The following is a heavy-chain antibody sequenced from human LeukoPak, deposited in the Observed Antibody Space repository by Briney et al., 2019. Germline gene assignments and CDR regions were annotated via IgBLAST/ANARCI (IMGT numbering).Heavy chain of an antibody. CDR2: INPNSGGT. Sequence: ASVKVSCKASGYTFTGYYMHWVRQAPGQGLEWMGWINPNSGGTNYAQKFQGWVTMTRDTSISTAYMELSRLRSDDTAVYYCARDPTRIAAAGTSGMDVWGQGTTVTVSS. CDR3: ARDPTRIAAAGTSGMDV. V-gene: IGHV1-2*04. J-gene: IGHJ6*02. CDR1: GYTFTGYY. D-gene: IGHD6-13*01.